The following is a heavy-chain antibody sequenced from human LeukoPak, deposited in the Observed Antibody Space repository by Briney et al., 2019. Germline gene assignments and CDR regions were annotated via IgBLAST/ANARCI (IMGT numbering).Heavy chain of an antibody. J-gene: IGHJ6*03. D-gene: IGHD3-10*01. V-gene: IGHV4-4*08. CDR1: GGSISSYY. Sequence: PSETLSLTCTVSGGSISSYYWSWIRQPPGKGLEWIGYIYYSGSTNYNPSLKSRVTISVDTSKIQFSLKLNSVTAADTAVYYCAREMYYYGSASQEYYYYMDVWGKGTTVTVSS. CDR3: AREMYYYGSASQEYYYYMDV. CDR2: IYYSGST.